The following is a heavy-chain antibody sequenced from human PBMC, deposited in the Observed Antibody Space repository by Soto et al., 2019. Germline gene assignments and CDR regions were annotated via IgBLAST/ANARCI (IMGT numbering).Heavy chain of an antibody. J-gene: IGHJ2*01. CDR2: IYYSGLT. Sequence: SETLSLTCTVSGGSISSSSYYWGWIRQPPGKGLEWIGSIYYSGLTYYNPSLKSRVTISLDKSKSQFSLKLNSVTAADTAVYYCARLEGLATISYYFDLWGRGTLVTVSS. V-gene: IGHV4-39*01. CDR3: ARLEGLATISYYFDL. D-gene: IGHD3-9*01. CDR1: GGSISSSSYY.